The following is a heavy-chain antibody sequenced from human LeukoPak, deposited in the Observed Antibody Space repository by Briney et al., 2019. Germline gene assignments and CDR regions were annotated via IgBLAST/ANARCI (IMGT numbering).Heavy chain of an antibody. D-gene: IGHD6-6*01. V-gene: IGHV1-2*02. CDR3: ARVFAKYSSSGFDY. CDR2: INPNSGGT. J-gene: IGHJ4*02. Sequence: ASVKVSCKASAYTFTGYYMHWVRQAPGQGLEWMGWINPNSGGTNYAQKFQGRVTMTRDTSISTAYMELSRLRSDDTAVYYCARVFAKYSSSGFDYWGQGTLVTVSS. CDR1: AYTFTGYY.